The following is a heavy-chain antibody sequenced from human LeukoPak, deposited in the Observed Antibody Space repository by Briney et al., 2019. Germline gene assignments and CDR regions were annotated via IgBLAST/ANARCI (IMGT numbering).Heavy chain of an antibody. CDR3: ANAPMVRGVIISN. D-gene: IGHD3-10*01. V-gene: IGHV3-23*01. Sequence: PGGSLRLSCAASGFTFSSYAMSWVRQAPGKGLEWVSAISGSGGSTYYADSVKGRFTISRDNSKNTLYLQMNSLRAEDTAVYYCANAPMVRGVIISNWGQGTLVTVSS. CDR2: ISGSGGST. J-gene: IGHJ4*02. CDR1: GFTFSSYA.